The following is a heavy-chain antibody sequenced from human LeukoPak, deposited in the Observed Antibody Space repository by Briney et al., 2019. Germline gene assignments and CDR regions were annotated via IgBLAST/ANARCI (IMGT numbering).Heavy chain of an antibody. CDR2: IYYSGTT. CDR3: VRDAFFGERGPRWFDP. CDR1: GGSISSYY. D-gene: IGHD3-3*01. Sequence: SETLSLTCTVSGGSISSYYWSWIRQPAGKGLEWLGYIYYSGTTNYNPSLNSRITISLDTSKKHFSLTLRSVTAADTAVYYCVRDAFFGERGPRWFDPWGQGILVTVSS. V-gene: IGHV4-59*01. J-gene: IGHJ5*02.